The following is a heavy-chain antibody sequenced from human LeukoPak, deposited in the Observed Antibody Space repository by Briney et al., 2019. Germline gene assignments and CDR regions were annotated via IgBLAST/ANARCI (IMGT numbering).Heavy chain of an antibody. CDR2: INHSGST. Sequence: SETLSLTCTVSGGSISSYYWSWIRQPPGKGLEWIGEINHSGSTNYNPSLKSRVTISVDTSKNQFSLKLNSVTAADTAVYYCARMSSGWSRDFDYWGQGTLVTVSS. J-gene: IGHJ4*02. V-gene: IGHV4-34*01. CDR3: ARMSSGWSRDFDY. CDR1: GGSISSYY. D-gene: IGHD6-19*01.